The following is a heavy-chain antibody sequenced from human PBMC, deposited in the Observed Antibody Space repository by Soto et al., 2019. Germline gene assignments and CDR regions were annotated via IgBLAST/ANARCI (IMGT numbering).Heavy chain of an antibody. J-gene: IGHJ4*02. CDR3: ARSGDNGYYFDY. CDR2: ISSNGGST. V-gene: IGHV3-64*01. D-gene: IGHD3-10*01. CDR1: GFTISRYA. Sequence: EVQLVESGGGLVQPGGSLRLSCAASGFTISRYAMYWVRQAPGKGLEDVSAISSNGGSTYYANSVKGRFTISRDNSKNTLYLQMGSLRAEDMAVYYCARSGDNGYYFDYWGQGTLVTVCS.